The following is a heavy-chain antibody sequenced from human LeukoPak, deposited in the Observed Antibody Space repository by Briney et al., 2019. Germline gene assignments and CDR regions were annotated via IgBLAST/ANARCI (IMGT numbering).Heavy chain of an antibody. CDR2: INHSGST. J-gene: IGHJ4*02. CDR3: ARALGVNRSFDY. D-gene: IGHD3-22*01. Sequence: SETLSLTCAVYGGSLSGYYWSWIRQPPGKGLEWIGEINHSGSTNYNPSLKSRVTISVDNSKDQFSLKVNSVTAADTAVYFCARALGVNRSFDYWGQGTLVTVSS. CDR1: GGSLSGYY. V-gene: IGHV4-34*01.